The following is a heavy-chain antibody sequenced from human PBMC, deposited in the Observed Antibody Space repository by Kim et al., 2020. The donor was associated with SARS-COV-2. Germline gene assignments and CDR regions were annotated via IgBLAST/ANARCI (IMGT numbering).Heavy chain of an antibody. V-gene: IGHV1-69*06. D-gene: IGHD4-17*01. CDR2: GTA. J-gene: IGHJ4*02. Sequence: GTAGYGQKFQGRVTITADKSTSTAYRELSSLRSEDTAVYYCARIDATVDYWGQGTLVTVSS. CDR3: ARIDATVDY.